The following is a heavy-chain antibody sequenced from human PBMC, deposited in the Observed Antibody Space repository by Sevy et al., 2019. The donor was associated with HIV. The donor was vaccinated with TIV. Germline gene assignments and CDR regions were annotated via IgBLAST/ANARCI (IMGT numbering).Heavy chain of an antibody. Sequence: SETLSLTCTVSGGSISTYYWCWVRQPAGKGLEWIGRIYTSGYTNYNPSLNSRVTMSIDTSKNQYSLKLSAVPAAETALYYCARTVAPAIRGAFDIWGQGTMVTVSS. J-gene: IGHJ3*02. CDR2: IYTSGYT. CDR3: ARTVAPAIRGAFDI. V-gene: IGHV4-4*07. D-gene: IGHD2-21*02. CDR1: GGSISTYY.